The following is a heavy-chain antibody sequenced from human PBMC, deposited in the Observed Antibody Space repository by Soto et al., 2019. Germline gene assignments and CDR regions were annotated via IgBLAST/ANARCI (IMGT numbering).Heavy chain of an antibody. CDR3: ARSGIAARPDRRYNWFDP. Sequence: SLTCTVSNDSIRSGTYYWSWIRQPPGKGLEWIGEINHSGSTNYNPSLKSRVTISVDTSKNQFSLKLSSVTAADTAVYYCARSGIAARPDRRYNWFDPWGQGTLVTVSS. CDR1: NDSIRSGTYY. J-gene: IGHJ5*02. CDR2: INHSGST. V-gene: IGHV4-39*07. D-gene: IGHD6-6*01.